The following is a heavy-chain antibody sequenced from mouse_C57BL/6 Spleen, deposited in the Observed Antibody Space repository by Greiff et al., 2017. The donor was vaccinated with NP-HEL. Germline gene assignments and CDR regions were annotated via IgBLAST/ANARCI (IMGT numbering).Heavy chain of an antibody. CDR2: INPNYGTT. CDR1: GYSFTDYN. D-gene: IGHD1-1*01. J-gene: IGHJ1*03. Sequence: VHVKQSGPELVKPGASVKISCKASGYSFTDYNMNWVKQSNGKSLEWIGVINPNYGTTSYNQKFKGKATLTVDQSSSTAYMQLNSLTSEDSAVYYCARNYYYGSSRGYFDVWGTGTTVTVSS. CDR3: ARNYYYGSSRGYFDV. V-gene: IGHV1-39*01.